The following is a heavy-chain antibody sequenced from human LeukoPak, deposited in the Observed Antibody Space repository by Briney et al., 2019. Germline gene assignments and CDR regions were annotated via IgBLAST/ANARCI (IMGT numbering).Heavy chain of an antibody. J-gene: IGHJ6*03. CDR2: ISGDGGRG. CDR1: GFTFDDYA. V-gene: IGHV3-43*02. CDR3: AKVPGGPWYYFYYMDV. D-gene: IGHD3-10*01. Sequence: PGGSLRLSCAASGFTFDDYAMHWVRQAPAKGLEWVSLISGDGGRGYYADSVKGRFTISRDNSKNSLYLQMNSLRTEDTALYYSAKVPGGPWYYFYYMDVWGKGTTVTVSS.